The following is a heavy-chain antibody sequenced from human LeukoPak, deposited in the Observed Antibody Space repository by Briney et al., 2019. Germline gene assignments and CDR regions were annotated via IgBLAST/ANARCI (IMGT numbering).Heavy chain of an antibody. V-gene: IGHV3-21*01. D-gene: IGHD4-11*01. CDR3: ARPRSGTVTTVYYYYYMDV. J-gene: IGHJ6*03. CDR1: GFTFSSYS. Sequence: GGSLRLSCAASGFTFSSYSMNWVRQAPGKGLEWVSSISSGSSYIYYADSVKGRFTISRDNAKNSLYLQINRLRAEDTAVYYCARPRSGTVTTVYYYYYMDVWGKGTTVTVSS. CDR2: ISSGSSYI.